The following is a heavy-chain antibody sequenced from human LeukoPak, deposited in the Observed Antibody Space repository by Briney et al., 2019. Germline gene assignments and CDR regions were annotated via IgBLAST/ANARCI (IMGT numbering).Heavy chain of an antibody. Sequence: PGGSLRLSCAASGFTVSSSYMSWVRQAPGKGLEWVSVIYSGGTTYYADSVKGRFTISRDNSKNTLYLQMNSLRAEDTAVYYCARGGSSFDDAFDIWGQGTMVTVSS. CDR3: ARGGSSFDDAFDI. J-gene: IGHJ3*02. CDR1: GFTVSSSY. D-gene: IGHD6-6*01. CDR2: IYSGGTT. V-gene: IGHV3-66*02.